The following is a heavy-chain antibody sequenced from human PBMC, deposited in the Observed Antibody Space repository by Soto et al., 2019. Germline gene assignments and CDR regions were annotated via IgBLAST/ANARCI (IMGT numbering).Heavy chain of an antibody. Sequence: RSLQHDPGQGLEWMGWISAYNGNTNYAQKLQGRVTMTTDTSTSTAYMELRSLRSDDTAVYYCARDGDACSGGSCYSNYWGHGTLVTVSS. CDR3: ARDGDACSGGSCYSNY. D-gene: IGHD2-15*01. V-gene: IGHV1-18*01. J-gene: IGHJ4*01. CDR2: ISAYNGNT.